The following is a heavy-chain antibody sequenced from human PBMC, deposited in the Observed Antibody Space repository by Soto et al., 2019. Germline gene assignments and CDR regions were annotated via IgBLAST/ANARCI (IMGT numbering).Heavy chain of an antibody. CDR1: GYTFTSYG. D-gene: IGHD5-18*01. CDR3: ARVRRGYSYGEFDY. Sequence: ASVKVSCKASGYTFTSYGISWVRQAPGQGLEWMGWISPYIGNTNYAQKFQGRVTITTDESTSTAYMELSSLRSEDTAVYYCARVRRGYSYGEFDYWGQGTLVTVS. V-gene: IGHV1-18*01. CDR2: ISPYIGNT. J-gene: IGHJ4*02.